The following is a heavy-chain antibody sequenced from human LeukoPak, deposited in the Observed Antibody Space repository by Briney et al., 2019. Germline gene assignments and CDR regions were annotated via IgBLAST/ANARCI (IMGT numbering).Heavy chain of an antibody. J-gene: IGHJ4*02. CDR3: AKDITTVAYCSSDSCYPDY. D-gene: IGHD2-15*01. Sequence: QPGGSLRLSCAASAFTFSSYARSWVRQAPGKGLEWVSAISGSGGSTYYADSVKGRFTISRDNSKTTMYLQMHSLRAEDTAVYYWAKDITTVAYCSSDSCYPDYWGQGTLVTVSS. CDR1: AFTFSSYA. CDR2: ISGSGGST. V-gene: IGHV3-23*01.